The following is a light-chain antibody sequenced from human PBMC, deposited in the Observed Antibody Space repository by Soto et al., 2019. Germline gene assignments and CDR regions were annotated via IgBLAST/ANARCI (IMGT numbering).Light chain of an antibody. CDR1: QRVSSY. V-gene: IGKV3-11*01. CDR3: QQRGNWIS. CDR2: DAS. J-gene: IGKJ4*01. Sequence: EIVLTQSPATLSLSPGERATLSCRASQRVSSYLAWYQQKPGQAPRLLIYDASNRATGIPARFSGSGSGTDFTLTISSLEPEDSAVYYCQQRGNWISFGGGTKVEI.